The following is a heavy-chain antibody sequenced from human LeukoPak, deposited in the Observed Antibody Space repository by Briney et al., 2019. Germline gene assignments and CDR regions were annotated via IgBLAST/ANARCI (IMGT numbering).Heavy chain of an antibody. Sequence: SETLSLTCTVSGDSIRSYYWSWIRQPAGKGLEWIGRVYTSGSTNYNPSLKSRVTMSIDTSRNQFSLKLSSVTAADTAVYYCARAAHSGSLAPFDYWGQGTLVTVSS. CDR1: GDSIRSYY. V-gene: IGHV4-4*07. CDR3: ARAAHSGSLAPFDY. CDR2: VYTSGST. J-gene: IGHJ4*02. D-gene: IGHD1-26*01.